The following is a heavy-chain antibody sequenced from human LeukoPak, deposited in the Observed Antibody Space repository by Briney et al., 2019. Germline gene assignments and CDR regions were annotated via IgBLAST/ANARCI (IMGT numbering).Heavy chain of an antibody. CDR3: ARDHNYAFDN. J-gene: IGHJ4*02. V-gene: IGHV3-48*04. CDR2: IGISSGNT. D-gene: IGHD1-1*01. Sequence: GGSLRLSCTASGFPFSDYSMNWVRQAPGKGLEWISYIGISSGNTKYADSVKGRFTISADNARNSLYLQMNSLRVEDMAVYYCARDHNYAFDNWGQGTLVSVSS. CDR1: GFPFSDYS.